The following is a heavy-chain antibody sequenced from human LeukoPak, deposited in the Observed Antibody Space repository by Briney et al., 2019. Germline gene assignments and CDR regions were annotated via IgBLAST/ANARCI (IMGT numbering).Heavy chain of an antibody. CDR2: ISSSGSTI. CDR1: GFTFSDYY. V-gene: IGHV3-11*01. D-gene: IGHD5-18*01. Sequence: GGSLRLSCAASGFTFSDYYMSWIRQAPGKGLEWVSYISSSGSTIYYADSVKGRLTTSRDNAKNSLYLQMNSLRAEDTAVYYCARGHTAMVTGRFQHWGQGTLVTVSS. J-gene: IGHJ1*01. CDR3: ARGHTAMVTGRFQH.